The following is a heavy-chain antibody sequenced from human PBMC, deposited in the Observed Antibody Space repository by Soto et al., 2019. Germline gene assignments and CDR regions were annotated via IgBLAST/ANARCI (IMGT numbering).Heavy chain of an antibody. CDR1: GGSFTSNNW. CDR3: ASRDQGTSVDY. Sequence: PSETLSLTCAVSGGSFTSNNWWTWVSQPPGQGLGWIGEIYRTGSTNSNPSLKSRVTISLDKSKNQFSLKVTSLTAADTAVYYCASRDQGTSVDYRGQGTLVTVSS. D-gene: IGHD1-7*01. CDR2: IYRTGST. J-gene: IGHJ4*02. V-gene: IGHV4-4*02.